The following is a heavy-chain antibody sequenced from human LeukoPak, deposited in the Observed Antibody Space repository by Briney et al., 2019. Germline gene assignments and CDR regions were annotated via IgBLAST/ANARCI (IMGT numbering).Heavy chain of an antibody. CDR1: GFTFSTYS. CDR3: ARDQIAVTGTASWFDP. D-gene: IGHD6-19*01. Sequence: PGGSLRLSCAASGFTFSTYSMNWVRQAPGKGLEWVSSISSSSSYIYYADSVKGRFTISRDNAKNSLYLQMNSLRADDTAVYYCARDQIAVTGTASWFDPWGQGTLVTVSS. CDR2: ISSSSSYI. V-gene: IGHV3-21*01. J-gene: IGHJ5*02.